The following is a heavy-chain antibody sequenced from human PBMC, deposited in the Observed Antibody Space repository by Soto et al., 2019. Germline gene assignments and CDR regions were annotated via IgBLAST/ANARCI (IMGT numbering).Heavy chain of an antibody. CDR3: AKETRLRNYYDSSGPLDY. J-gene: IGHJ4*02. D-gene: IGHD3-22*01. V-gene: IGHV3-30*18. Sequence: PGGSLRLSCAASGFTSSSYGMHWVRQAPGKGLEWVAVISYDGSNKYYADSVKGRFTISRDNSKNTLYLQMNSLRAEDTAVYYCAKETRLRNYYDSSGPLDYWGQGTLVTVSS. CDR1: GFTSSSYG. CDR2: ISYDGSNK.